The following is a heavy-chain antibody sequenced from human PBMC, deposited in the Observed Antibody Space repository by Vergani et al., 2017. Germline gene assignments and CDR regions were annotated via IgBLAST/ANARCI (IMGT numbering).Heavy chain of an antibody. D-gene: IGHD6-13*01. Sequence: QVQLQESGPGLVRPSQTLSLTCTVSGGSISSGSYYWSWFRQPAGKGLEWIGRFYTGGGTSYNPSLKSRFTISVETSKNQFSLQLSSVTAADTAVYYCARDPLYSTTWPFLLLDMDVWGQGTTVTVSS. CDR2: FYTGGGT. CDR3: ARDPLYSTTWPFLLLDMDV. CDR1: GGSISSGSYY. V-gene: IGHV4-61*02. J-gene: IGHJ6*02.